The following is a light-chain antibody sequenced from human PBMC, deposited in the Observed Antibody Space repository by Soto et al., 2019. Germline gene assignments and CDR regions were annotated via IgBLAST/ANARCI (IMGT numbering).Light chain of an antibody. CDR3: SSYTSSSTLPYV. V-gene: IGLV2-14*01. Sequence: QSVLTQPASVSGSPGQSITISCTGTNSEIGGYNYVSWYQQHPSKTPKLMIYDVSNRPSGVSNRFSGSKSGNTASLTISGLQAEDEADYYCSSYTSSSTLPYVFGTGTKVTVL. CDR2: DVS. J-gene: IGLJ1*01. CDR1: NSEIGGYNY.